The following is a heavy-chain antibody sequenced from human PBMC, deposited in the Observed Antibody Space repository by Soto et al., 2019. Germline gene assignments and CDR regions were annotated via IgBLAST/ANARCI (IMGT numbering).Heavy chain of an antibody. Sequence: GGSLRLSCAASGFTFSSYGMHWSRQAPGKGLEWVAVISYDGSNKYYADSVKGRFTISRDNSKNTLYLQMNSLRAEDTAVYYCAKDVVAGYFDYWGQGTLVTVAS. J-gene: IGHJ4*02. D-gene: IGHD2-15*01. CDR1: GFTFSSYG. CDR3: AKDVVAGYFDY. V-gene: IGHV3-30*18. CDR2: ISYDGSNK.